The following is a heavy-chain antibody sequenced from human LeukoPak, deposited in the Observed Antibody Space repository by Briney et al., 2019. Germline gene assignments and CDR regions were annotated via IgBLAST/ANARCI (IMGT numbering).Heavy chain of an antibody. V-gene: IGHV1-18*01. D-gene: IGHD2-2*01. Sequence: ASVKVSCKASGYTFTTYGISWVRQATGQGLEGMGWISGYDGNTKYAQKLQGRVAMTTDTSTSTAYMELRSLRSDDTAVYYCARDCSTSCYWFDPWGQGTLVTVAS. J-gene: IGHJ5*02. CDR2: ISGYDGNT. CDR1: GYTFTTYG. CDR3: ARDCSTSCYWFDP.